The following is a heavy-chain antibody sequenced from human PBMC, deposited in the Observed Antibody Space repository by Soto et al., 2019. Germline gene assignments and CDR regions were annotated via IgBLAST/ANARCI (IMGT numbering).Heavy chain of an antibody. Sequence: EVQLVESGGGLVQPGGSLKLSCAASGFTFSGSAMHWVRQASGKGLAWVGRIRSKANSYATAYAASVKGRFTISRDDSKNTAYLQMNSLKTDDTAVYYCTRPSSEASSSDYWGQGTLVTVSS. CDR3: TRPSSEASSSDY. CDR1: GFTFSGSA. D-gene: IGHD6-6*01. CDR2: IRSKANSYAT. J-gene: IGHJ4*02. V-gene: IGHV3-73*01.